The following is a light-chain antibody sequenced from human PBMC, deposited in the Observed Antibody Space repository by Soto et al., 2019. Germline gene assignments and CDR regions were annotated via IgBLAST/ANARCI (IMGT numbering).Light chain of an antibody. Sequence: EIVMTQSPATLSVSPGERAILSCRASQSVSNNLAWYQQKPGQAPSLLIYHASTRASGIPARFSGSGSGTECTLTISSLQSEDFAVYYCQQYNELPLTFGGGTKVEIK. CDR3: QQYNELPLT. J-gene: IGKJ4*01. CDR2: HAS. V-gene: IGKV3-15*01. CDR1: QSVSNN.